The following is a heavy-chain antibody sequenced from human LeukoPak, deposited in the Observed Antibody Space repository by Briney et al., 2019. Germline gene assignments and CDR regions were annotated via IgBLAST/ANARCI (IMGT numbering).Heavy chain of an antibody. J-gene: IGHJ4*02. CDR3: VRGAHDFDH. CDR2: VSTGSTT. Sequence: GGSLRLSCAASGFSFSSYEMNWVRQAPGKGLEWVSYVSTGSTTYYADSVKGRFTIARDNAEKSLYLQMNSLRAEDTAVYYCVRGAHDFDHWGQGILVSVSS. V-gene: IGHV3-48*03. CDR1: GFSFSSYE.